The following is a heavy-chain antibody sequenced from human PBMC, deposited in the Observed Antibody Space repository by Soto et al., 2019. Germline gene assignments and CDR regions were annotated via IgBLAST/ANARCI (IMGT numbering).Heavy chain of an antibody. J-gene: IGHJ4*02. V-gene: IGHV3-7*03. Sequence: VSLRLSGAASGFIFTSYWMSWVRQAPGKGLEWVANIKQDGSEKYYVDSVKGRFTISRDNAKNSLYLQMNSLRAEDTAVYYCAKVRPGGTAMVSGYFDYWGQGTLVTVSS. CDR2: IKQDGSEK. CDR3: AKVRPGGTAMVSGYFDY. CDR1: GFIFTSYW. D-gene: IGHD5-18*01.